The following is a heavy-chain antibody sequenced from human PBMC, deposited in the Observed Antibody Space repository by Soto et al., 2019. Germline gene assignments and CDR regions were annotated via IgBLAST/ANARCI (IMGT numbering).Heavy chain of an antibody. CDR3: ARQYYVLTGYYLVVGY. V-gene: IGHV1-18*01. Sequence: QVQLVQSGAEVKKPGASVKVSCKASGYTFTSYGISWVRQAPGQGLEWMGCISAYTGNTNYAQKLQGRVTMTTDTSTRTVYMELRSLRSDDTAVYYCARQYYVLTGYYLVVGYWGQGTLVTVSS. CDR1: GYTFTSYG. CDR2: ISAYTGNT. J-gene: IGHJ4*02. D-gene: IGHD3-9*01.